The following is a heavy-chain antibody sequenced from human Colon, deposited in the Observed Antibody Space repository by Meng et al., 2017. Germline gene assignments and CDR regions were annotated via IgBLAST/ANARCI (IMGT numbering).Heavy chain of an antibody. J-gene: IGHJ4*02. V-gene: IGHV3-74*01. D-gene: IGHD3-22*01. CDR3: ARSGYNNGYDY. Sequence: GLLLGPRGTLVTPGGSLRLSCAGSGFSVSAHWMHWVRQVPGKGLVGIARMSIDETATTYADSVKGRFTISRDNGKNTLHLQMSSLRAEDSAVYYCARSGYNNGYDYWGQGTLVTVSS. CDR1: GFSVSAHW. CDR2: MSIDETAT.